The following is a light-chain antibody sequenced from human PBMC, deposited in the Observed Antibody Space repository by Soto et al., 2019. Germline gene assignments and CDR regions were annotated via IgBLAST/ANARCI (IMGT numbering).Light chain of an antibody. J-gene: IGKJ4*01. CDR3: QQRSNWPPVT. CDR2: AAS. CDR1: QSVADNY. Sequence: EIVLTQSPGTLSLSPGDRATLSCKASQSVADNYLAWYQQKPGQAPRLLIYAASRRAIGIPDTFSGSGSGTDFTLTITRLEPEDFGVYYCQQRSNWPPVTFGGGTKVEIK. V-gene: IGKV3D-20*02.